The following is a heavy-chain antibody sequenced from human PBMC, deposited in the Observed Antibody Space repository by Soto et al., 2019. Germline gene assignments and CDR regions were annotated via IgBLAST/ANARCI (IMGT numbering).Heavy chain of an antibody. J-gene: IGHJ4*02. CDR1: GFTFSTYT. Sequence: EVQVVESGGGLVKPGGSLRLSCVFSGFTFSTYTMNWVRQAPGKGLAWVSSINGRSNYVYYADSVKGRFTISRDNAKNSLYLPMNRLRAEDTAIYYCAREDGVVGSSSAFDHWGLGTLVTVSS. D-gene: IGHD1-26*01. CDR3: AREDGVVGSSSAFDH. V-gene: IGHV3-21*01. CDR2: INGRSNYV.